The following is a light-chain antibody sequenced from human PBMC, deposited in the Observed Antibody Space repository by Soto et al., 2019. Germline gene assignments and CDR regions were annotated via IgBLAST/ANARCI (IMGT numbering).Light chain of an antibody. CDR3: QQYNNWPFT. J-gene: IGKJ3*01. Sequence: EIVMTQSPATVSVSPGERATLSCRASQSVSSNLAWYQQKPGQAPRLLIYGASTRATGIPARFSGSGSGTEFTLTISSLQSGDFAVYYCQQYNNWPFTFGPGTKVDIK. V-gene: IGKV3-15*01. CDR2: GAS. CDR1: QSVSSN.